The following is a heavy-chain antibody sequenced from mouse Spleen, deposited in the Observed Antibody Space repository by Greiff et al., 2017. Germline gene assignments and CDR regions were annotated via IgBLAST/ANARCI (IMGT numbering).Heavy chain of an antibody. V-gene: IGHV5-9*01. J-gene: IGHJ2*01. Sequence: DVMLVESGGGLVKLGGSLKLSCAASGFTFSSYAMSWVRQTPEKRLEWVATISSGGGNTYYPDSVKGRFTISRDNAKNTLYLQMSSLKSEDTAMYYCARHVLTGTPFDYWGQGTTLTVSS. CDR3: ARHVLTGTPFDY. CDR1: GFTFSSYA. D-gene: IGHD4-1*01. CDR2: ISSGGGNT.